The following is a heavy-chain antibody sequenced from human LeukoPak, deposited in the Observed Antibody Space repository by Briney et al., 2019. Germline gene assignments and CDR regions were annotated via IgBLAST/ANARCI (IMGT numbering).Heavy chain of an antibody. J-gene: IGHJ4*02. V-gene: IGHV5-51*01. CDR3: ARGDYYDSSDPALEFDY. CDR2: IYPGDSDT. Sequence: GESLKISCKGFGYSFTSYWIAWVRQMPGRGLEWMGIIYPGDSDTRYSPSFQGQVTISADKSISTAYLQWSSLKASDTAMYYCARGDYYDSSDPALEFDYWGQGTLVTVSS. CDR1: GYSFTSYW. D-gene: IGHD3-22*01.